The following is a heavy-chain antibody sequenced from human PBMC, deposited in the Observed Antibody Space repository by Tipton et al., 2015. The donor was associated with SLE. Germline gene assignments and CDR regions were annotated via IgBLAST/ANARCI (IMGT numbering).Heavy chain of an antibody. CDR1: GYSFTTCW. Sequence: QLVQSGAEVKKPGESLKISCMGSGYSFTTCWIGWVDQMPGKGLEWMGIIYHGASDTSYSPPFQGQVTFSADKSRSTAYLQWSDLKASDTAMYYCARGVGTYDRPSGIDYWGQGTLITVSS. V-gene: IGHV5-51*03. CDR3: ARGVGTYDRPSGIDY. D-gene: IGHD3-22*01. CDR2: IYHGASDT. J-gene: IGHJ4*02.